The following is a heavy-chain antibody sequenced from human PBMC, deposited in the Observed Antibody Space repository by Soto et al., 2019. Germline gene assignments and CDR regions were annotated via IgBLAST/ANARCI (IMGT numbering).Heavy chain of an antibody. Sequence: EVQLVESGGGLVHPGGSLKLSCAASGFPFNGSAMHWVRQASGKGLEWVGRIRSKPNNYATAYAASLKGRFTISRDDSKNTAYRKMNSLKTEDTAVYYCAGDFYYNMDCWGQGTTVTVSS. CDR3: AGDFYYNMDC. V-gene: IGHV3-73*02. J-gene: IGHJ6*02. CDR2: IRSKPNNYAT. CDR1: GFPFNGSA.